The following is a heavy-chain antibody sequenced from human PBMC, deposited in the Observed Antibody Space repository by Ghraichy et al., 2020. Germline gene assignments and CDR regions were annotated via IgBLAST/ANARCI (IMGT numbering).Heavy chain of an antibody. Sequence: SETLSLTCSVSGGSISNFYWSWIRQPPGKGLEWIGYTHFSGNTNINLSLKSRVSLSLDTPKNQFSLNLRSVTAADTAVYFCVRHRLRKDNSDGWLIDFWGQGMLVTVSS. D-gene: IGHD5-24*01. CDR3: VRHRLRKDNSDGWLIDF. V-gene: IGHV4-59*08. J-gene: IGHJ4*02. CDR1: GGSISNFY. CDR2: THFSGNT.